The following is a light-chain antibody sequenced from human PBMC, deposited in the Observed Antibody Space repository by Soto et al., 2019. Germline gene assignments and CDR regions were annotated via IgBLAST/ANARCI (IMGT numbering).Light chain of an antibody. CDR2: EVS. CDR3: QSHDSSLSVLWV. J-gene: IGLJ3*02. CDR1: SSDVGAYNY. V-gene: IGLV2-14*01. Sequence: QSALTQPASVSGSPGQSITISCTGTSSDVGAYNYVSWYQQHPGKAPKLMIYEVSNRPSGVSNRFSGSKSGTTASLTISGLQAEDEADYYCQSHDSSLSVLWVFGGGTKLTVL.